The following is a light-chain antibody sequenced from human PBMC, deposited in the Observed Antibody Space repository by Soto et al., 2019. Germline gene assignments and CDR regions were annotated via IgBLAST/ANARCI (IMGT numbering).Light chain of an antibody. V-gene: IGKV3D-15*01. CDR2: DAS. CDR3: QRYNDWPLT. CDR1: QSVSTN. Sequence: EIVMTQSPATLSVSPGEGATLSCRASQSVSTNLAWYQQKPGQAPRLVIYDASTRATGIPARFSGSGSGTAFPLTIRSLRSEEFAVYCCQRYNDWPLTFGGGTKVEIK. J-gene: IGKJ4*01.